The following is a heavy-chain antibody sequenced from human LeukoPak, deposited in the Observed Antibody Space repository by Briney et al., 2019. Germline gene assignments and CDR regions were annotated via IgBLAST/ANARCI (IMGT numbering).Heavy chain of an antibody. J-gene: IGHJ4*02. Sequence: PGGSLRLSCAASGFTVSSNYMSWIRQPPGKGLEWIGSIYYSGSTNYNPSLKSRVTISVDTSKNQFSLKLSSVTAADTAVYYCASVSRYSSSSRGYFDYWGQGTLVTVSS. CDR1: GFTVSSNY. CDR2: IYYSGST. CDR3: ASVSRYSSSSRGYFDY. D-gene: IGHD6-6*01. V-gene: IGHV4-59*02.